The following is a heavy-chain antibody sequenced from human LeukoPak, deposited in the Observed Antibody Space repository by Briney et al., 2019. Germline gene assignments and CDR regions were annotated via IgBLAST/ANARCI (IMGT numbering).Heavy chain of an antibody. J-gene: IGHJ4*02. CDR3: ARGLPITMVRGVIKGHYFDY. D-gene: IGHD3-10*01. Sequence: SETLSLTCTVSGGSISSYYWSWIRQPPGKGLEWIGYIYTSGSTNYNPSLKSRVTISVDTSKNQFPLKLSSVTAEDTAVYYRARGLPITMVRGVIKGHYFDYWGQGTLVTVSS. CDR1: GGSISSYY. V-gene: IGHV4-59*01. CDR2: IYTSGST.